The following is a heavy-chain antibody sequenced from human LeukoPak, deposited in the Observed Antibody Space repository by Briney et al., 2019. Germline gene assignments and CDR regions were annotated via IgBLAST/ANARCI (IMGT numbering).Heavy chain of an antibody. Sequence: GGSLRLSCVASGFTSSGYWMTWVRQAPGQGLEWVANIREDGNRQTYEDSLKGRFTISRDNARNSLYLQLDSLKAEDTAVYYCARDRGVVADVTVGWFDLWGQGTLVTVSS. CDR1: GFTSSGYW. J-gene: IGHJ5*02. CDR2: IREDGNRQ. CDR3: ARDRGVVADVTVGWFDL. D-gene: IGHD3-10*01. V-gene: IGHV3-7*01.